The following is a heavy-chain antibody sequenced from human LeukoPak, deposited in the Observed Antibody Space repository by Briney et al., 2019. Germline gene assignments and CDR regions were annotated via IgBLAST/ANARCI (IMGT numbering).Heavy chain of an antibody. J-gene: IGHJ4*02. V-gene: IGHV4-59*02. CDR2: IYYSGST. D-gene: IGHD5-12*01. Sequence: SETLSLTCTVSGGSASSYYWSWIRQPPGKGLEWIGYIYYSGSTNYNPSLKSRVTISVDTSKNQFSLKLSSVTAADTAVYYCARSAWRDGYNRGEIPFDYWGQGTLVTVSS. CDR1: GGSASSYY. CDR3: ARSAWRDGYNRGEIPFDY.